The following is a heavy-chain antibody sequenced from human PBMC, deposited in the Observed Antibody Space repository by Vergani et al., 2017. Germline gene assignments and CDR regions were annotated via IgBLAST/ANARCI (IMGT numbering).Heavy chain of an antibody. CDR3: ARDGGFDY. CDR2: ISYDGSNK. D-gene: IGHD3-16*01. CDR1: GFTFSNYG. Sequence: QVQLVESGGGVVQPGRSLRLSCAASGFTFSNYGMHWVRQAPGKGLEWVAVISYDGSNKYYADSVKGRFTISRDNSKNTLYLQMNSLRAEDTAVYYCARDGGFDYWGQGTLVTVSS. V-gene: IGHV3-30*03. J-gene: IGHJ4*02.